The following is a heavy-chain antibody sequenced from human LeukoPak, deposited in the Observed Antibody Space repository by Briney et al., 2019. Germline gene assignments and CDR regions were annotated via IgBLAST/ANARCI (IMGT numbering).Heavy chain of an antibody. CDR1: GDSFSGYF. Sequence: ASVKVSCKASGDSFSGYFMHWVRQAPGQGLEWMGRITPENGDTKYPQKFQGRVTLTRDTSMKTASMRLSGLRSDDTAIYYCSRDHGATGSTGFDPWGQGTLVIVSS. D-gene: IGHD1-1*01. CDR3: SRDHGATGSTGFDP. V-gene: IGHV1-2*06. J-gene: IGHJ5*02. CDR2: ITPENGDT.